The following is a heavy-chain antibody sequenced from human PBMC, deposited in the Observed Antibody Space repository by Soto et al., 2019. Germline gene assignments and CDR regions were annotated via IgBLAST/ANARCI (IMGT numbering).Heavy chain of an antibody. CDR1: GYNFTSYG. CDR3: ARDLYYSSGRYFDHDAFDI. D-gene: IGHD6-19*01. Sequence: QVQLVQCGADVKKPGASVKVSCKASGYNFTSYGISWVRQAPGQGLEWMGWISPHNDRTKYARRFQDRVTMTTETPTSTVYMELGSLRSDDTAVYYCARDLYYSSGRYFDHDAFDIWGQGTVVTVSS. CDR2: ISPHNDRT. J-gene: IGHJ3*02. V-gene: IGHV1-18*01.